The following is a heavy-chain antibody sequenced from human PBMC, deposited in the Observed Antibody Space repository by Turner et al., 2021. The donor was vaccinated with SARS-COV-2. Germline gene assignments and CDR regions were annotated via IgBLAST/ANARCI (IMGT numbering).Heavy chain of an antibody. Sequence: QVQLQQWGAGPWKPSETLSLICAVNGGSLSGYYWTWIRQPPGKGLEWIGEVHPYGTTYYTPSLKSRVSMSVDTSKNQFSLKLTSVTAADTAFYYCARGDDPRKSGVVWGQGTLVTVSS. V-gene: IGHV4-34*01. D-gene: IGHD3-3*01. CDR1: GGSLSGYY. CDR2: VHPYGTT. J-gene: IGHJ4*02. CDR3: ARGDDPRKSGVV.